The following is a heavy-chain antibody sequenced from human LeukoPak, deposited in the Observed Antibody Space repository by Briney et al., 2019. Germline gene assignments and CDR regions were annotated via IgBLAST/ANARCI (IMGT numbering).Heavy chain of an antibody. CDR2: ISYDGSNK. Sequence: GRSLRLSCAASGFTFSSYGMHWVRQAPGKGLEWVAVISYDGSNKYYADSVKSRFTISRDNSKNTLYLQMNSLRAEDTAVYYCSKDSSLPYFDWLSLHFEYWGQGTLVTVSS. J-gene: IGHJ4*02. CDR3: SKDSSLPYFDWLSLHFEY. D-gene: IGHD3-9*01. V-gene: IGHV3-30*18. CDR1: GFTFSSYG.